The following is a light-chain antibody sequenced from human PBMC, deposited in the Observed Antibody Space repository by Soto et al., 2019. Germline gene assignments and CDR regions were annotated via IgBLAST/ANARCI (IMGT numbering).Light chain of an antibody. CDR1: QRISAW. CDR2: KAS. CDR3: QQYNNLWT. V-gene: IGKV1-5*03. J-gene: IGKJ1*01. Sequence: DIQMTQSPSTLSASVGDRVTITCRASQRISAWLAWYQQKPGKAPKLLIYKASSLESGVPSRFSGSGSGTEFTLTISSLQPDDFATYYCQQYNNLWTFGQGTKVDIK.